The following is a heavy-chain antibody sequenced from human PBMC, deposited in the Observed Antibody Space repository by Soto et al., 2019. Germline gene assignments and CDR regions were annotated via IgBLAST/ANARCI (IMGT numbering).Heavy chain of an antibody. Sequence: HPGGSLRLSCAASGFTFSNYAMTWVRQAPGKGLQWVSSISGGGGRTYYADSVKGRFTIARDGSKNTLYLQMSSLRAEDTAFYFCAKLQTTTCFDRLDYWGQGALVTVSS. CDR2: ISGGGGRT. J-gene: IGHJ4*02. D-gene: IGHD2-2*01. CDR1: GFTFSNYA. V-gene: IGHV3-23*01. CDR3: AKLQTTTCFDRLDY.